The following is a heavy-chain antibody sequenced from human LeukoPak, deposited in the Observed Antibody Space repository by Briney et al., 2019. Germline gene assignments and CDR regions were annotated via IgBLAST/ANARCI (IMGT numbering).Heavy chain of an antibody. Sequence: GGSLRLSCAASGFTFSSYAMNWVRQAPGRGLEWVSAISVSGARTYYADSVKGRFTISRDNSKNTLDLQMNSLTAEDTAVYYCAKERGGVASRTPPIDYWGQGTLVTVSS. CDR3: AKERGGVASRTPPIDY. D-gene: IGHD2-2*01. J-gene: IGHJ4*02. CDR2: ISVSGART. CDR1: GFTFSSYA. V-gene: IGHV3-23*01.